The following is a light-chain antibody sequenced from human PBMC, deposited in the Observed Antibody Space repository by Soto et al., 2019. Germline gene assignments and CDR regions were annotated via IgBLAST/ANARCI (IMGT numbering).Light chain of an antibody. CDR3: AAWDDSLSAVV. Sequence: QSVLTQPPSVSGAPGQRVTISCTGSSSNIGAGYDVHWYQQLPGTAPKLLIYGNSNRPSGVPDRFSGSKSGTSASLAITGLQAEDEADYYCAAWDDSLSAVVFGGGTKVTVL. CDR1: SSNIGAGYD. V-gene: IGLV1-40*01. J-gene: IGLJ2*01. CDR2: GNS.